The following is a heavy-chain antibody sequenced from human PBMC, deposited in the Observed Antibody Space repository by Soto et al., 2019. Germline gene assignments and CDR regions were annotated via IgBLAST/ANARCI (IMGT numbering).Heavy chain of an antibody. CDR2: IYHSGST. V-gene: IGHV4-30-2*01. Sequence: SETLSLTCAVSGGSISSGGYSWSWIRQPPGKGLEWIGYIYHSGSTYYNPSLKSRVTISVDTSKNQFSLKLTSVTAADTAVYYCARDKITGLFDYSGQGTLVTVSS. J-gene: IGHJ4*02. CDR3: ARDKITGLFDY. D-gene: IGHD2-8*02. CDR1: GGSISSGGYS.